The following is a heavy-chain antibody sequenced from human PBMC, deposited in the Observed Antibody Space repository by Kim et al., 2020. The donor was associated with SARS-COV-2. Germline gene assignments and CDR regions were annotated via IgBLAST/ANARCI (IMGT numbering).Heavy chain of an antibody. CDR2: IYHSGNT. CDR3: ARLRTDTGSYFRFDY. D-gene: IGHD1-26*01. V-gene: IGHV4-4*02. J-gene: IGHJ4*01. Sequence: SETLSLTCAVSGDSVSTTNWWSWVRQPPGKGLEWIGEIYHSGNTNYNPSLKSRVSISVDKSKNQFSLKLNSVTAADTAVYYCARLRTDTGSYFRFDYGG. CDR1: GDSVSTTNW.